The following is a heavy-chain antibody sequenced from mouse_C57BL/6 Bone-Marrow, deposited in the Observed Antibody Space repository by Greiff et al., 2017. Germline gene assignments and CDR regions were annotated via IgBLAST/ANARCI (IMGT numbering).Heavy chain of an antibody. Sequence: VQLQQSGPVLVKPGASVKMSCKASGYTFTDYYMTWVKQSPGKSLEWIGVINPYNGGTSYNQKFKGKATLTVDKSSSTAYMELNSLTSEDSAVYDCARIFDCDTLYAMDYWGQGTSVTVSS. CDR1: GYTFTDYY. CDR2: INPYNGGT. J-gene: IGHJ4*01. V-gene: IGHV1-19*01. D-gene: IGHD2-13*01. CDR3: ARIFDCDTLYAMDY.